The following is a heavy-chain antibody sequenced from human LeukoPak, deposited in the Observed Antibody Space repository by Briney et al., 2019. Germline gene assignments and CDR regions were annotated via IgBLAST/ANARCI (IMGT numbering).Heavy chain of an antibody. CDR1: GFTFSSYG. V-gene: IGHV3-33*01. CDR3: AREIVLDY. D-gene: IGHD2/OR15-2a*01. J-gene: IGHJ4*02. CDR2: IWYDGSNK. Sequence: GGSLRLSCAASGFTFSSYGMHWVRQAPGKGLEWVAVIWYDGSNKYYADSVKGRFTISRDNAKNSLYLQMNSLRAEDTAVYYCAREIVLDYWGQGTLVTVSS.